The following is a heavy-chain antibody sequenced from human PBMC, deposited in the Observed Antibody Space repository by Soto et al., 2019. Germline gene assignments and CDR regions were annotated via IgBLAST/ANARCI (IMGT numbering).Heavy chain of an antibody. CDR2: ISYDGNNK. J-gene: IGHJ3*01. V-gene: IGHV3-30*18. D-gene: IGHD5-18*01. CDR1: GFIFSDFG. CDR3: VKGDLDTAVVNSPDAFDF. Sequence: QVNLVESGGGVVQPGRSLRLSCEGSGFIFSDFGMHWVRQAPGKGLEWVAVISYDGNNKYYAQSVKGRFTISRDNSKNTLCLNMDSRRPEDTAVYHCVKGDLDTAVVNSPDAFDFWGPGTMVTVS.